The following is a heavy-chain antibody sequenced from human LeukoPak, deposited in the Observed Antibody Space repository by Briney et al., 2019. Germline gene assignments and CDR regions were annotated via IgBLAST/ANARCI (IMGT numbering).Heavy chain of an antibody. CDR3: ARALRAMNPWVYFDY. Sequence: SSETLSLTCTVSGGSISSYYWSWIRQPPGKGLEWIGYIYYSGSTNYNPSLKSRVTISVDTSKNQFSLKLSSVTAADTAVYYCARALRAMNPWVYFDYWGQGTLVTVSS. D-gene: IGHD5-18*01. J-gene: IGHJ4*02. CDR2: IYYSGST. V-gene: IGHV4-59*01. CDR1: GGSISSYY.